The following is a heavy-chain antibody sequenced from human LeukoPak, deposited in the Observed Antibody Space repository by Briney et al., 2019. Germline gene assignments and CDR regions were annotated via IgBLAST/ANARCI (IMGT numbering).Heavy chain of an antibody. D-gene: IGHD5-18*01. Sequence: SETLSLTCTVSGGYISSSSYYWGSIRQPPGKGLEWIGSISYTGSTYYNPSLKSRVSISADTSKNQFSLKLSSVTAADTAIYYCARSFGYSYGLPFDYWGHGNLVTVSS. CDR3: ARSFGYSYGLPFDY. V-gene: IGHV4-39*01. CDR2: ISYTGST. J-gene: IGHJ4*01. CDR1: GGYISSSSYY.